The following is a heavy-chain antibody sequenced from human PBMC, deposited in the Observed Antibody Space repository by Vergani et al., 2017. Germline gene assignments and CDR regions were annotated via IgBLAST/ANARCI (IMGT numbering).Heavy chain of an antibody. V-gene: IGHV3-9*01. CDR1: GFTFDDYA. CDR3: ARAGKIQH. Sequence: EVQLVESGGGLVQPGRSLRLSCAASGFTFDDYAMHWVRQAPGKGLEWVSGISWNSGSIGYADSVKGRFTISRDNAKNSLYLQMNSLRAEDTALYYCARAGKIQHWGQGTLVTVSS. D-gene: IGHD1-26*01. J-gene: IGHJ1*01. CDR2: ISWNSGSI.